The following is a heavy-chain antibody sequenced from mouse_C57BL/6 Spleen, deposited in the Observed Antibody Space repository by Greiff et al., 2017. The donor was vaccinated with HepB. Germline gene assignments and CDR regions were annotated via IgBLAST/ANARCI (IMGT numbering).Heavy chain of an antibody. CDR1: GYTFTSYW. CDR2: INPSNGGT. J-gene: IGHJ1*03. Sequence: VQLQQPGAELVMPGASVKLSCKASGYTFTSYWMHWVKQRPGQGLEWIGNINPSNGGTNYNEKFKSKATLTVDKSSSTAYMQLSSLTSEDSAVYYCAKGEYGNYWYFDVWGTGTTVTVSS. CDR3: AKGEYGNYWYFDV. V-gene: IGHV1-53*01. D-gene: IGHD2-1*01.